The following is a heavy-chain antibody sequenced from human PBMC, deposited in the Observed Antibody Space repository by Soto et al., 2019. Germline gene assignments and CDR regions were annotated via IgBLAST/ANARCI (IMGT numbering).Heavy chain of an antibody. Sequence: QVQLQESGPGLVKPSETLSLTCAVSGDSISSYYCMWIRQPPGKGLESIGYLYYGRSANYNPSLKSRVPLSVDTSTNQCSLSLSSMTAADTAVYYCALRSMAVVPEYWGQGTLVTVSS. CDR3: ALRSMAVVPEY. D-gene: IGHD3-22*01. J-gene: IGHJ4*02. CDR1: GDSISSYY. CDR2: LYYGRSA. V-gene: IGHV4-59*01.